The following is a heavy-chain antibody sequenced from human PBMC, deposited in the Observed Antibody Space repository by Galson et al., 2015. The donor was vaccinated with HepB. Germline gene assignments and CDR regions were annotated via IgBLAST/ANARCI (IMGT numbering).Heavy chain of an antibody. D-gene: IGHD5-12*01. J-gene: IGHJ6*02. CDR3: ARTEPYSGYDYYYYYGMDV. CDR1: GFTFSSYS. V-gene: IGHV3-21*01. Sequence: SLRLSCAASGFTFSSYSMNWVRQAPGKGLEWVSSISSSSSYIYYADSVKGRFTISRDNAKNSLYLQMNSLRAEDTAVYYCARTEPYSGYDYYYYYGMDVWGQGTTVTVSS. CDR2: ISSSSSYI.